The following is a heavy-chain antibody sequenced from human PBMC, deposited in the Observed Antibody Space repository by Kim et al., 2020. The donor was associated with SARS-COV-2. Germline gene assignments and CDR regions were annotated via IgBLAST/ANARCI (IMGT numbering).Heavy chain of an antibody. CDR2: IDGGGGTT. D-gene: IGHD6-13*01. J-gene: IGHJ5*02. Sequence: GGSLRLSCAVSGFTFSSDWMHWVRQAPGKGLVWVSHIDGGGGTTNYADSVKGRFTISRDNGKNTLYLQMSSLRVDDTAVYYCVRDLSGSWAFPSWGQGNLVTVSS. CDR3: VRDLSGSWAFPS. V-gene: IGHV3-74*01. CDR1: GFTFSSDW.